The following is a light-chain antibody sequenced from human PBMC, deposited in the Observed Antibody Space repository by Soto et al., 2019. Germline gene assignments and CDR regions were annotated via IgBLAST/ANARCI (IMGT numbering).Light chain of an antibody. CDR1: SSNIGAIYG. Sequence: QSVLTQPPSVSGAPGQRLTISCTGSSSNIGAIYGVHWYQQLPGTAPKLLIYVNTNRPSGVPDRFSASKSGTSASLAITGLQAEDEADYYCQSYDDSLSAFVFGTGTKATVL. CDR2: VNT. J-gene: IGLJ1*01. CDR3: QSYDDSLSAFV. V-gene: IGLV1-40*01.